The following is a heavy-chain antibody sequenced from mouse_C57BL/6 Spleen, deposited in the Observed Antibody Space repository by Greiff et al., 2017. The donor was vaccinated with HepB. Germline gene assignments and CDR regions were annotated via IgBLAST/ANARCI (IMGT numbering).Heavy chain of an antibody. Sequence: EVMSVESGGGLVQPGGSMKLSCVASGFTFSNYWMNWVRPSPEKGLEWVAQIRLKSDNYATYYAESVKGRLTISRDDSKSSVYLQMNNSRAADTGIYYCAGDYYVSSGDYAMDYWGQGTSVTVSS. CDR1: GFTFSNYW. J-gene: IGHJ4*01. D-gene: IGHD1-1*01. CDR2: IRLKSDNYAT. CDR3: AGDYYVSSGDYAMDY. V-gene: IGHV6-3*01.